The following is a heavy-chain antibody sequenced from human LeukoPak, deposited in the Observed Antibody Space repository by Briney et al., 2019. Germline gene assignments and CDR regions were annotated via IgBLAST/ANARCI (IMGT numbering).Heavy chain of an antibody. CDR1: RFTFSSSW. Sequence: GGSLRLSCEASRFTFSSSWMSWVRQAPGKGLEWVANIKQDGSDKYYVDSVKGRFTISRDNAKNSLYLEMNSLRAEDTAVYYCAREAGPAYCSTTSCLSWFDPWGQGTLVTVSS. D-gene: IGHD2-2*01. CDR2: IKQDGSDK. V-gene: IGHV3-7*05. J-gene: IGHJ5*02. CDR3: AREAGPAYCSTTSCLSWFDP.